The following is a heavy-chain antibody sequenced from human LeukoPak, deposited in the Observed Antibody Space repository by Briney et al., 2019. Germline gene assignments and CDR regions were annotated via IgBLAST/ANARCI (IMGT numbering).Heavy chain of an antibody. D-gene: IGHD3-16*01. V-gene: IGHV3-13*01. CDR1: GFTFSSYD. Sequence: PGGSLRLSCAASGFTFSSYDMHWVRQATGKGLEWVSAIGTAGDTYYPGSVKGRFTISRENAKNSLYLQMNSLRAGDTAVYYCARGIRLGYFDLWGRGTLVTVSS. J-gene: IGHJ2*01. CDR2: IGTAGDT. CDR3: ARGIRLGYFDL.